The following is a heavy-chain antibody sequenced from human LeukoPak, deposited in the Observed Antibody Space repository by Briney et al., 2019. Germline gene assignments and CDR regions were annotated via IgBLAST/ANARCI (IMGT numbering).Heavy chain of an antibody. D-gene: IGHD3-22*01. V-gene: IGHV1-2*02. CDR2: INPNSGGT. Sequence: ASVKVSCKASGYTFTGYYMHWVRQAPGQGLEWMGWINPNSGGTIYAQKFQGRVTMTRDTSISTVYMELSRLRSDDTAVYYCASAYYYDSRGYSSIQFDYWGQGTLVTVSS. CDR1: GYTFTGYY. J-gene: IGHJ4*02. CDR3: ASAYYYDSRGYSSIQFDY.